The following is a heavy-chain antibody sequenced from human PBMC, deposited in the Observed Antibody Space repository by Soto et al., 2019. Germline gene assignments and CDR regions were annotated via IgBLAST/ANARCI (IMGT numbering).Heavy chain of an antibody. Sequence: PGGSLRLSCAASGFTFSSYAMSWVRQAPGKGLEWVSAMSGGGDSTYYADSVKGRFTISRDNSKNTLYLQMNSLSAEDTAVYYCAKSAYDFWSGYSYAVDSWGQGTLVTVSS. D-gene: IGHD3-3*01. CDR2: MSGGGDST. CDR3: AKSAYDFWSGYSYAVDS. CDR1: GFTFSSYA. V-gene: IGHV3-23*01. J-gene: IGHJ4*02.